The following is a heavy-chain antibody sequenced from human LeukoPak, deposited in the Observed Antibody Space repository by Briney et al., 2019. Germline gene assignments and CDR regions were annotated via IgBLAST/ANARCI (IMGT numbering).Heavy chain of an antibody. CDR2: ISGSGGST. Sequence: GGSLRLSCAASGFTFSSYAMSWVRQAPGKGLEWVSAISGSGGSTYYADSVKGRFTISRDNAKNSLYLQMNSLRAEDTAVYYCARIPHIAAAGPNDYWGQGTLVTVSS. V-gene: IGHV3-23*01. D-gene: IGHD6-13*01. CDR3: ARIPHIAAAGPNDY. CDR1: GFTFSSYA. J-gene: IGHJ4*02.